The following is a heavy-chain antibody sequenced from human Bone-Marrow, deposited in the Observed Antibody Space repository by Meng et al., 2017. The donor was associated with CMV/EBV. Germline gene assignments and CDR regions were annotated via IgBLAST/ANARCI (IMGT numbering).Heavy chain of an antibody. CDR3: AREYGSLRSYYFYGMDV. V-gene: IGHV3-30*19. CDR1: GFTFSSYG. CDR2: ISDGGNKK. Sequence: GESLKISCAASGFTFSSYGMHWVRQAPGKGLEWVAVISDGGNKKYYADSVKGRFTISGDNSKDTFYLQMNSLRTEDTALYYCAREYGSLRSYYFYGMDVWGQGTTVTVSS. J-gene: IGHJ6*02. D-gene: IGHD4-17*01.